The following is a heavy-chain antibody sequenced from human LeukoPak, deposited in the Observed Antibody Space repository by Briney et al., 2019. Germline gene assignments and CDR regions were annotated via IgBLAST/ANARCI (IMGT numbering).Heavy chain of an antibody. CDR3: GRSTSGYDVDY. J-gene: IGHJ4*02. CDR1: GGFISSYY. D-gene: IGHD5-12*01. CDR2: IYTSGST. V-gene: IGHV4-4*07. Sequence: SETLSLTCTVSGGFISSYYWSWIRQPAGEGLEWIGRIYTSGSTNYNPSLKSRVTMSVDTSKNQFSLKLTSVTAADTAVYYCGRSTSGYDVDYWGQGTLVTVSS.